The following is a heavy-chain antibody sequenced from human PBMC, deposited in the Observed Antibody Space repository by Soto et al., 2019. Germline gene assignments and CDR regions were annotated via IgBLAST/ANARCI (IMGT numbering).Heavy chain of an antibody. D-gene: IGHD6-13*01. J-gene: IGHJ4*02. V-gene: IGHV3-74*01. Sequence: ELQLVESGGGLVQPGGSLRLSCADSGFTFSSYWMHWVRQAPGKGLVWVSRINSDGSSTTYADSVKGRFTISRDNAKNTVYLQMNSLRAEDTAVYYCASKHSSRAFDYWGQGTLVTVSS. CDR1: GFTFSSYW. CDR2: INSDGSST. CDR3: ASKHSSRAFDY.